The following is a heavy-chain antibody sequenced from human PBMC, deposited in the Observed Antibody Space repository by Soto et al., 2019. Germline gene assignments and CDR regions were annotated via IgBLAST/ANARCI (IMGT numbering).Heavy chain of an antibody. J-gene: IGHJ3*02. CDR1: GYSFTSYW. V-gene: IGHV5-51*01. CDR2: IYPGDSDT. CDR3: ARGGADPMDVGAFDI. Sequence: GGSLKISCKGSGYSFTSYWIGWVRQMPGKGLEWMGIIYPGDSDTRYSPSFQGQVTISADKSISTAYLQWSSLKASDTATYYCARGGADPMDVGAFDIWGQGTMVTVSS. D-gene: IGHD2-2*03.